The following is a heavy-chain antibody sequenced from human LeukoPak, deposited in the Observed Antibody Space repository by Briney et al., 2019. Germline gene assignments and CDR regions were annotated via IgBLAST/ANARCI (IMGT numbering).Heavy chain of an antibody. CDR1: GGSISSGSYY. Sequence: SQTLSLTCTVSGGSISSGSYYWSWIRQPAGKGLEWIGRIYTSGSTNYNPSLKSRVTISVDTSKNQFSLKLSSVTAADTAVYYCARGRYYDSSGYYYPYYFDYWGQGTLVTVSS. CDR2: IYTSGST. CDR3: ARGRYYDSSGYYYPYYFDY. V-gene: IGHV4-61*02. D-gene: IGHD3-22*01. J-gene: IGHJ4*02.